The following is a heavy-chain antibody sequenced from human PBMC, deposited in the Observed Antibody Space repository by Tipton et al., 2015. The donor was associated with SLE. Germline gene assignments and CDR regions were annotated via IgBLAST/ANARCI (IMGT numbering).Heavy chain of an antibody. D-gene: IGHD6-19*01. CDR2: IYYSGST. Sequence: TLSLTCTVSDDSFSTYYWSWIRQPPGGGLEWIGYIYYSGSTNYNPSLKSRVTISIDLSKNQFSLKLNSVSSMDTAVYYCARARGWSARFFFDSWGPGTLVTVSS. V-gene: IGHV4-59*01. CDR3: ARARGWSARFFFDS. CDR1: DDSFSTYY. J-gene: IGHJ4*02.